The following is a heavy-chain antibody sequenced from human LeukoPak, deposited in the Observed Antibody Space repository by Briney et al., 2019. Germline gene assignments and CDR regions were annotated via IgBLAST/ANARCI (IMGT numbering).Heavy chain of an antibody. J-gene: IGHJ4*02. V-gene: IGHV3-48*03. CDR2: ISSSGTTI. D-gene: IGHD3-22*01. CDR3: VRDHGYSDTSGYYHYFDY. CDR1: GFTFSSYE. Sequence: PGGSLRLSCTASGFTFSSYEMNWVRQAPGKGLEWVSYISSSGTTIYYADSVRGRFTISRDNAKNSLYLQMNSLRAEDTAVYYCVRDHGYSDTSGYYHYFDYWGQGTLVTVSS.